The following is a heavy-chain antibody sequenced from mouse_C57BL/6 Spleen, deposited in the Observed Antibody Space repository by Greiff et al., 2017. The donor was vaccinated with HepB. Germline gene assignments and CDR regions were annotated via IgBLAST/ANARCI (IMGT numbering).Heavy chain of an antibody. CDR1: GYSITSGYY. CDR3: ARAPDYDGAWFAY. D-gene: IGHD2-4*01. CDR2: ISYDGSN. Sequence: EVKLLESGPGLVKPSQSLSLTCSVTGYSITSGYYWNWIRQFPGNKLEWMGYISYDGSNNYNPSLKNRISSTRDTSKNQFFLKLNAVTTEDTATYYCARAPDYDGAWFAYWGQGTLVTVSA. J-gene: IGHJ3*01. V-gene: IGHV3-6*01.